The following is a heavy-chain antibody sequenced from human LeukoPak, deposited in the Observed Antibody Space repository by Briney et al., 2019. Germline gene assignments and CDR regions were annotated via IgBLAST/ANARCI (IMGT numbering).Heavy chain of an antibody. CDR1: GGSISNYY. V-gene: IGHV4-59*01. D-gene: IGHD7-27*01. CDR2: IYYTGST. J-gene: IGHJ3*02. CDR3: AKSPSWGSGLDAFDI. Sequence: SETLSLTCTVSGGSISNYYWSWIRQPPGKGLEWIGYIYYTGSTKHNPSLKSRATLSVDSSKTQFSLKLNSVTAADTAVYYCAKSPSWGSGLDAFDIWGQGTMVTVSS.